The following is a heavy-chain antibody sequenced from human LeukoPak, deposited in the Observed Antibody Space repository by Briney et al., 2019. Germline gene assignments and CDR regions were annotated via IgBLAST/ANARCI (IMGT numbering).Heavy chain of an antibody. CDR2: ISGSGGST. CDR1: GFTFSIYS. CDR3: AKGLNWNYDYDMDV. V-gene: IGHV3-23*01. J-gene: IGHJ6*02. D-gene: IGHD3/OR15-3a*01. Sequence: PGGSLRLSCAASGFTFSIYSMRWVRQAPGKGLEWVSFISGSGGSTYHADSVKGRFTISRDNSKNTLYLQMNSLRAEGTAVYYCAKGLNWNYDYDMDVWGQGTTVTVSS.